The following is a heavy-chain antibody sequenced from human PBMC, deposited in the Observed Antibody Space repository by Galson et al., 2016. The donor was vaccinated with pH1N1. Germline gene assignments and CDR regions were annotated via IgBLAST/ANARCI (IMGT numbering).Heavy chain of an antibody. Sequence: QSGAEVKKPGESLKISCKDSGLDFKTSWIGWVRQMPGQGLEWMGIIYPGDSDTRYSPSFPGQVTISADKSIDTAFLQWNSLKASDTAMYYCARHRGGGGGDSYYFDYWGQGALVTVSS. D-gene: IGHD2-21*02. CDR1: GLDFKTSW. V-gene: IGHV5-51*03. J-gene: IGHJ4*02. CDR3: ARHRGGGGGDSYYFDY. CDR2: IYPGDSDT.